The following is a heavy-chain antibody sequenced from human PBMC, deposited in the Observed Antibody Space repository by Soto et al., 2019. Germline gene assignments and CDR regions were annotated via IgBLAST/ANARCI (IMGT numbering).Heavy chain of an antibody. CDR2: INPSGGST. V-gene: IGHV1-46*01. CDR1: GYTFTSYY. CDR3: ARAIEAAMVAIPNFDY. Sequence: QVQLVQSGAEVKKPGASVKVSCKASGYTFTSYYMHWVRQAPGQGLEWMGIINPSGGSTSYAQKFQGRVTMTRETSTSTVYMELSSLRSEDTAVYYCARAIEAAMVAIPNFDYWGQGTLVTVSS. D-gene: IGHD5-18*01. J-gene: IGHJ4*02.